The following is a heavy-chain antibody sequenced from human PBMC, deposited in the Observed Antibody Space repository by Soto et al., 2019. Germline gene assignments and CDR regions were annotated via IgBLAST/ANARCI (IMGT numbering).Heavy chain of an antibody. CDR2: IYYSGST. Sequence: SETLSLTCTVSGGSISSYYWSWIRQPPGKGLEWIGYIYYSGSTNYNPSLKSRVTISVDTSKNQFSLKLSSVTAADTAVYYCARWSEYYYDSSGYYGYYFDYWGQGTLVTVSS. D-gene: IGHD3-22*01. V-gene: IGHV4-59*01. CDR1: GGSISSYY. CDR3: ARWSEYYYDSSGYYGYYFDY. J-gene: IGHJ4*02.